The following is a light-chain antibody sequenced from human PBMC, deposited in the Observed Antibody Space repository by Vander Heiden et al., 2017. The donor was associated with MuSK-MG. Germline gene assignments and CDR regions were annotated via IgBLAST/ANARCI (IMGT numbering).Light chain of an antibody. J-gene: IGLJ2*01. CDR3: SSFSSNTTLV. CDR1: RLDIGGYDF. V-gene: IGLV2-14*03. CDR2: GVS. Sequence: SALTQPASVSGSPGQSITISCTGGRLDIGGYDFVAWYQQRPGKAPKLILHGVSNRPSGVSDRFSGSKSGDTASLTISGLQAEDDADYYCSSFSSNTTLVFGGGTKVTVL.